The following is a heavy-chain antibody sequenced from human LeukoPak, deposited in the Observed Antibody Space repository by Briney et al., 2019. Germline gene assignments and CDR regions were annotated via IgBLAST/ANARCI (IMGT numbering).Heavy chain of an antibody. CDR2: IDWDGDK. V-gene: IGHV2-70*11. CDR3: ARMYSYDVGY. D-gene: IGHD3-3*01. CDR1: GFSLSTSGMC. Sequence: SGPALVKPTQTLTLTCTFYGFSLSTSGMCVNWIRQPPGKALEWLARIDWDGDKHYSTSLKTRLSISKDTSKNQVVLTMTNMDPVDTATYYCARMYSYDVGYWGQGTLVTVSS. J-gene: IGHJ4*02.